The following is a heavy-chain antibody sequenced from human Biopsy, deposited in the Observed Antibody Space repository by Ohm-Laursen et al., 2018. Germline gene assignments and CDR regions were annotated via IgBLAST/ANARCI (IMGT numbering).Heavy chain of an antibody. CDR2: IYNDVST. CDR3: ARGYAGLYEAFDF. D-gene: IGHD5-18*01. CDR1: GASVSSGSYD. J-gene: IGHJ3*01. Sequence: SDTLSLTCTVSGASVSSGSYDWSWIRQPPGKGLEWIGYIYNDVSTKYNPSLRSRVTISADKSANQFSLKLRSVTAADTAVYYCARGYAGLYEAFDFWGQGTVVTVAS. V-gene: IGHV4-61*01.